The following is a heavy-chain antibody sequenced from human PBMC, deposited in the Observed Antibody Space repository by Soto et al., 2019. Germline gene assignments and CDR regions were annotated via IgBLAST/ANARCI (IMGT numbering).Heavy chain of an antibody. J-gene: IGHJ4*02. CDR2: IYYSGST. Sequence: SETLSLTCTVSGGSISSYYWSWIRQPPGKGLEWIGYIYYSGSTNYNPSLKSRVTISVDTSKNQFSLKLSSVTAADTAVYYCARGRVIFGVVIMGYFAYWGQGTEV. CDR3: ARGRVIFGVVIMGYFAY. D-gene: IGHD3-3*01. V-gene: IGHV4-59*01. CDR1: GGSISSYY.